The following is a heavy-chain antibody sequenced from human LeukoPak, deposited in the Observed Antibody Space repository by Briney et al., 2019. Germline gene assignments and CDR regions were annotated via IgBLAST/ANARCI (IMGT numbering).Heavy chain of an antibody. D-gene: IGHD3-10*01. V-gene: IGHV4-61*01. CDR3: VAYGSGSYYHNFDY. CDR1: GGSVSSGSYY. J-gene: IGHJ4*02. CDR2: IYYSGST. Sequence: SETLSVTCTVSGGSVSSGSYYWSWIRQPPGKGLEWIGYIYYSGSTNYNPSLKSRVTISVDTSKNQFSLKLSSVTAADTAVYYCVAYGSGSYYHNFDYWGQGTLVTVSS.